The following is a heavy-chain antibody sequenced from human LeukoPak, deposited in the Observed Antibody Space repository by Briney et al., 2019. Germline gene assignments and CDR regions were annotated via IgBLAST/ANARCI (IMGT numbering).Heavy chain of an antibody. CDR3: ARLLAYNPGGGAFDH. Sequence: LAGGSLRLSCAASGFTFSSYGMHWVRQAPGKGLEWVANINEDGSEKYYVDSVKGRFSISRDNAKNSLYLQMNSLRAEDTAVYYCARLLAYNPGGGAFDHWGQGTLVTVSS. CDR1: GFTFSSYG. J-gene: IGHJ4*02. V-gene: IGHV3-7*01. CDR2: INEDGSEK. D-gene: IGHD1-14*01.